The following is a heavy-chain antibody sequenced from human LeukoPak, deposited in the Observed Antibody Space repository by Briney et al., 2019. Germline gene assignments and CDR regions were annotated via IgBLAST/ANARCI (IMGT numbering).Heavy chain of an antibody. V-gene: IGHV1-46*01. Sequence: ASVKVSCKASGYTFTKYYIHWVRQAPGQGLEWMGMINPSDGATTYAQSFQGRVTMTRDMSATTVYMDQRSLRAEDTAVFFCAREQRGGVSGNFGELFASYYTYYFMDVWGRGTTVTVS. J-gene: IGHJ6*03. D-gene: IGHD3-10*01. CDR1: GYTFTKYY. CDR2: INPSDGAT. CDR3: AREQRGGVSGNFGELFASYYTYYFMDV.